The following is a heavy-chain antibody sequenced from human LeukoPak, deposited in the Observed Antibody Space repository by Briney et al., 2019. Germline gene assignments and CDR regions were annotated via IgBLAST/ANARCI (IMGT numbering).Heavy chain of an antibody. Sequence: ASVKVSCKASGYTFTSYGISWVRQAPGQGLEWMGWISAYNGNTNYAQKLQGRVTMTTDTSTSTAYMELRSLRSDDTAVYYCARDSGRGSGWSLTGYDYWGQGTLVTVSS. D-gene: IGHD6-19*01. V-gene: IGHV1-18*01. CDR2: ISAYNGNT. CDR3: ARDSGRGSGWSLTGYDY. J-gene: IGHJ4*02. CDR1: GYTFTSYG.